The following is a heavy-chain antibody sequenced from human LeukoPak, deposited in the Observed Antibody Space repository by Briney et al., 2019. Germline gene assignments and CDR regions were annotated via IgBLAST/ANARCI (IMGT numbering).Heavy chain of an antibody. CDR3: ARDKGSYYDSSGYYYYFDY. CDR2: INHSGST. J-gene: IGHJ4*02. D-gene: IGHD3-22*01. CDR1: GGSFSGYY. Sequence: SETLSLTCAVYGGSFSGYYWSWIRQPPGKGLEWIGEINHSGSTNYNPSLKSRVTISADTSKNQFSLKLSSVTAADTAVYYCARDKGSYYDSSGYYYYFDYWGQGTLVTVSS. V-gene: IGHV4-34*01.